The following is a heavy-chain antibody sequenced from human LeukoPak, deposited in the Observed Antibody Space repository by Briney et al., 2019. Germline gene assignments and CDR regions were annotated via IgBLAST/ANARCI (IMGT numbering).Heavy chain of an antibody. CDR3: ARGGAAMVTGPYYYYMDV. V-gene: IGHV3-53*01. Sequence: PGGSLRLSCAASGFTVSSNYMSWVRQAPGEGLEWVSVIYSGGSTYYADSVKGRFTISRDNSKNTLYLQMNSLRAEDMAVYYCARGGAAMVTGPYYYYMDVWGKGTTVTVSS. CDR1: GFTVSSNY. CDR2: IYSGGST. D-gene: IGHD5-18*01. J-gene: IGHJ6*03.